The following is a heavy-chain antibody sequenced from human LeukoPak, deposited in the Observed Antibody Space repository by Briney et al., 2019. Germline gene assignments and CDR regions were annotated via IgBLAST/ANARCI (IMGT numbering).Heavy chain of an antibody. V-gene: IGHV3-11*04. Sequence: GGSLRLSCAAAGFTFSDYYMSWIRQAPEQGLEWVSYISSSGSTIYYADSVKGRFTISRDNAKNSLYLQMNSLRAEDTAVYYCARDARYSSGWPRFDYWGQGTLVTVSS. D-gene: IGHD6-19*01. CDR1: GFTFSDYY. CDR3: ARDARYSSGWPRFDY. J-gene: IGHJ4*02. CDR2: ISSSGSTI.